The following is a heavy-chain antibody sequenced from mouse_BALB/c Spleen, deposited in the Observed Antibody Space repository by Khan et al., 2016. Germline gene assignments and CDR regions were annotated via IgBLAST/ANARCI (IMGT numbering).Heavy chain of an antibody. D-gene: IGHD1-1*01. CDR2: INSAGNDT. CDR1: EYEFPSHD. Sequence: EVELVESGGGLVQPGESLKLSCESNEYEFPSHDMSWVRKTPEKRLELVAAINSAGNDTYYPDTMERRFIISRDNTKKTLYLQLNSLRSEKTALSYGTRHYDGSSFWFAYWGQGTLVTVSA. J-gene: IGHJ3*01. V-gene: IGHV5-2*01. CDR3: TRHYDGSSFWFAY.